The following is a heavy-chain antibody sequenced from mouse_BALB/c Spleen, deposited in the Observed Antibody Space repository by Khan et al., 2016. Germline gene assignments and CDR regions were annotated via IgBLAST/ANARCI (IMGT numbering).Heavy chain of an antibody. CDR3: ASLHGNYRGYFDV. D-gene: IGHD2-1*01. Sequence: EVQLQESGPSLVKPSQTLSLTCSVTGDSITSGYWNWIRKFPGNKLEYMGYISYSDSTYYNPSLKSRISITRDTSKNHYYLQLNSVTTEDTATYYGASLHGNYRGYFDVWGAGTTVTVSS. CDR1: GDSITSGY. J-gene: IGHJ1*01. V-gene: IGHV3-8*02. CDR2: ISYSDST.